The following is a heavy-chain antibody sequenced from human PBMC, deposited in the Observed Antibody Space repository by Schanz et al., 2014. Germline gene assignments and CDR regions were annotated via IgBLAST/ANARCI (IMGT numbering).Heavy chain of an antibody. D-gene: IGHD6-13*01. CDR3: ARDRQNIASPATGFDS. CDR2: VIPMLGIT. J-gene: IGHJ4*02. V-gene: IGHV1-69*09. Sequence: QVQLVQSGPEVKKPGSSVRVSCKASGGPLSSYPINWVRQAPGQGLEWMGGVIPMLGITNYAERFQGRVTITADTSTAYMELSSLRSDDTALYYCARDRQNIASPATGFDSWGQGTLVTVSS. CDR1: GGPLSSYP.